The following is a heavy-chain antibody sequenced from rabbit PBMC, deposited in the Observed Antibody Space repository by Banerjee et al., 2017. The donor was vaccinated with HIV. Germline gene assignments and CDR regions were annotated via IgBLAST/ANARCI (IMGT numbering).Heavy chain of an antibody. CDR2: INASTGNR. Sequence: QEQLVESGGGLVPPEALPPTTCESSVFSFSDRDVLCWIRLAPGKGLQCIACINASTGNRVYATWASGRFTISMTTSNTVTLPMTSLTAAVTATDSCTRIYVNGFDLWGQGTLVTVS. D-gene: IGHD4-2*01. J-gene: IGHJ3*01. CDR3: TRIYVNGFDL. CDR1: VFSFSDRDV. V-gene: IGHV1S45*01.